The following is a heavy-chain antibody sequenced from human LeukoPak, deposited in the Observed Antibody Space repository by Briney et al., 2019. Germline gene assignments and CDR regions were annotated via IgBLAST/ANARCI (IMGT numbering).Heavy chain of an antibody. CDR2: ISSSSSYI. Sequence: GESLRLSCAASGFTFSSYSLNWVRQAPGKGLEWVSSISSSSSYIYYADSVKGRFTISRDNAKNSLYLQMNSLRAEDTAVYYCASEIWFGELPMGGDYWGQGTLVTVSS. CDR3: ASEIWFGELPMGGDY. J-gene: IGHJ4*02. CDR1: GFTFSSYS. D-gene: IGHD3-10*01. V-gene: IGHV3-21*01.